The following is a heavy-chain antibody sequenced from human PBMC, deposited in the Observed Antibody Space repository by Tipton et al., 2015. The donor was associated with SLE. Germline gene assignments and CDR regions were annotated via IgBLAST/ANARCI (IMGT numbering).Heavy chain of an antibody. V-gene: IGHV3-48*04. CDR3: ARLGYSSGWGYFDL. J-gene: IGHJ2*01. CDR1: GITFSSYS. Sequence: SLRLSCAASGITFSSYSMNWVRQAPGKGLEWVSYISGSSSTIYYADSVKGRFTISRDNAKNSLYLQMNSLRAEDTAVYYCARLGYSSGWGYFDLWGRGTLVTVSS. CDR2: ISGSSSTI. D-gene: IGHD6-19*01.